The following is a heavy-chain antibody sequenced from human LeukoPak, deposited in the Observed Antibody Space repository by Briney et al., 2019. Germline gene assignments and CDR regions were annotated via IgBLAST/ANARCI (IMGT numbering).Heavy chain of an antibody. V-gene: IGHV4-39*07. CDR3: ARPQISGSYRARVQKPGDY. CDR2: IYYTGST. D-gene: IGHD1-26*01. Sequence: PSETLSLTCTVSGGSISSSGYYWGWIRQPPGKGLEWIGSIYYTGSTYYNPSLKSRVTISVDTSKNQFSLKLSSVTAADTAVYYCARPQISGSYRARVQKPGDYWGQGTLVTVSS. J-gene: IGHJ4*02. CDR1: GGSISSSGYY.